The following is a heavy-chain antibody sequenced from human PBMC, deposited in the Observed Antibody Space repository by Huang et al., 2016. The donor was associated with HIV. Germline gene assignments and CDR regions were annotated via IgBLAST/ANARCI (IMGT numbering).Heavy chain of an antibody. Sequence: QVRLHQWGTGLVRPSETLSLTCAVYGGPRSGHYWSWVRLPPGGSLECIGEVNQRGSANYNPSLKRRLSMSIDTSKKQFSLKLGSVTAADTALYYWARSLMGEDPFDIWGQGTLVTVSS. CDR3: ARSLMGEDPFDI. CDR1: GGPRSGHY. CDR2: VNQRGSA. V-gene: IGHV4-34*01. J-gene: IGHJ3*02. D-gene: IGHD3-16*01.